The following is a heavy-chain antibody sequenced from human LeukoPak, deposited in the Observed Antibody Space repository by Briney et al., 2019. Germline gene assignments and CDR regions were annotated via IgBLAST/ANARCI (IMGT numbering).Heavy chain of an antibody. D-gene: IGHD1-1*01. CDR1: GFTFSTYG. CDR2: IWYDGSNK. V-gene: IGHV3-33*06. Sequence: GGSLSLSCAASGFTFSTYGMHWVRQAPGKGLEWVAVIWYDGSNKYHADYVKGRFTISRDNSKNTLYLQMNSLRAEDTAVYYCAKEYRNYYYMDVWGKGTTVTVSS. J-gene: IGHJ6*03. CDR3: AKEYRNYYYMDV.